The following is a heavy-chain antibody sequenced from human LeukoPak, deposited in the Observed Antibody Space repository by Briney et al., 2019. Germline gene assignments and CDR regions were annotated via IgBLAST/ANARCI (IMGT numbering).Heavy chain of an antibody. Sequence: GGSLRLSCAASGFTFSSYAMSWVRQAPGKGLEWVSAISGSGGSTYYADSVKGRFTISRDNSKNMLYLQMNSLRAEDTAVYYCARDRGFTYTYKYSDYWGQGTLVTVSS. V-gene: IGHV3-23*01. J-gene: IGHJ4*02. CDR2: ISGSGGST. D-gene: IGHD1-1*01. CDR1: GFTFSSYA. CDR3: ARDRGFTYTYKYSDY.